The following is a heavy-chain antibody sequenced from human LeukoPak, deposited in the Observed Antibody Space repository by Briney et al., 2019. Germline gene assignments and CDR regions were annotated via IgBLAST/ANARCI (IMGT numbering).Heavy chain of an antibody. V-gene: IGHV5-51*01. Sequence: GESLKISCTGFGYSFTTYWIGWVRQMPGKGLEWMGIIYPGDSDARYSPSLQGQVTISVDKSISTAYLQWSSLKASDTAMYYCARQGRIVVVTTTHDAFDIWGQETMVTVSS. CDR2: IYPGDSDA. D-gene: IGHD2-21*02. CDR3: ARQGRIVVVTTTHDAFDI. J-gene: IGHJ3*02. CDR1: GYSFTTYW.